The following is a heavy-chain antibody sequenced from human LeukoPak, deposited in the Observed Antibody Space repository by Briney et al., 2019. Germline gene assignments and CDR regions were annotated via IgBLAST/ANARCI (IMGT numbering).Heavy chain of an antibody. Sequence: GGSLRLSCAASGFTFSNYGMNWVRQAPGKGLEWVSGISNTGGSTYYADSVKGGFTISRDNSKNALYLQMNSLRAEDTAIYYCVSGRYIDYWGQGTLVTVSS. CDR1: GFTFSNYG. V-gene: IGHV3-23*01. CDR3: VSGRYIDY. D-gene: IGHD6-19*01. CDR2: ISNTGGST. J-gene: IGHJ4*02.